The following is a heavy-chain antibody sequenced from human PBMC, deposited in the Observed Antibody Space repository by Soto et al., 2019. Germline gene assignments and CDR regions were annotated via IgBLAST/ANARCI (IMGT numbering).Heavy chain of an antibody. CDR1: GGSISSSSYY. V-gene: IGHV4-39*01. Sequence: QLQLQESGPGLVKPSEPLSLTCTVSGGSISSSSYYWGWIRQPPGKGLEWIGSIYYSGSTYYNPSLKSRVTISVDTSKNQFSLKLSSVTAADTAVYYCAHTTYYYDILTGYMGAFDIWGQGTMVTVSS. J-gene: IGHJ3*02. D-gene: IGHD3-9*01. CDR3: AHTTYYYDILTGYMGAFDI. CDR2: IYYSGST.